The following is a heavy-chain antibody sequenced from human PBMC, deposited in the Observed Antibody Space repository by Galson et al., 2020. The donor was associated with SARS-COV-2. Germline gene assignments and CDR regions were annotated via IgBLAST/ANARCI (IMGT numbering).Heavy chain of an antibody. D-gene: IGHD3-10*01. CDR2: ISYDGSNK. V-gene: IGHV3-30-3*01. CDR1: GFTFSSYA. J-gene: IGHJ6*02. Sequence: GGSLRLSCAASGFTFSSYAMHWVRQAPGKGLEWVAVISYDGSNKYYADSVKGRFTISRDNSKNTLYLQMNSLRAEDTAVYYCARMGSGPYYYGMDVWGQGTTVTVSS. CDR3: ARMGSGPYYYGMDV.